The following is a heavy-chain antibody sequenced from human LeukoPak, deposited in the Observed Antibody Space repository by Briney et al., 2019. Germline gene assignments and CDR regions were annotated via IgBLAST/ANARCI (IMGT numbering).Heavy chain of an antibody. CDR3: ARGDPRWLVDY. V-gene: IGHV4-59*01. CDR1: GGSISSYY. CDR2: IYYSGST. Sequence: SETLSLTCTVSGGSISSYYWSWIRQPPGKGLEWIGYIYYSGSTNYNPSLKSRVTFSVDTSKNQFSLKLSSVTAADTAVYYCARGDPRWLVDYWGQGTLVTVSS. J-gene: IGHJ4*02. D-gene: IGHD5-24*01.